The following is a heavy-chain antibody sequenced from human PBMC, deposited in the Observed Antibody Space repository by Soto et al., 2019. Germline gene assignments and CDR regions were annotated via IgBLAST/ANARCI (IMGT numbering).Heavy chain of an antibody. CDR2: ISYDGSEN. J-gene: IGHJ4*02. V-gene: IGHV3-30*18. CDR1: GFTFSSFA. D-gene: IGHD4-17*01. CDR3: VKDGIPTYGPADH. Sequence: QVQLVESGGGVIQPGRSLRLYCAASGFTFSSFAMHWVRQAPGEGLDLVALISYDGSENYYTDSVRGRFTISRDNSKNIMYLQMNSLRVDDTAVYYCVKDGIPTYGPADHWAQGTLVTVSS.